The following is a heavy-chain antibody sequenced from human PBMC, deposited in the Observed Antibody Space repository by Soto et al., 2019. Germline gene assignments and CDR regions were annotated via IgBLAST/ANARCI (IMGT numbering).Heavy chain of an antibody. J-gene: IGHJ4*02. V-gene: IGHV1-3*01. CDR3: AKDGAPDVEMATIFFDY. Sequence: GASVKVSCKASGYTFTSYAMHWARQAPGQRLEWMGWINAGNGNTKYSQKFQGRFTISRDNSKNTLYLQMNSLRAEDTAVYYCAKDGAPDVEMATIFFDYWGQGTLVTVSS. D-gene: IGHD5-12*01. CDR2: INAGNGNT. CDR1: GYTFTSYA.